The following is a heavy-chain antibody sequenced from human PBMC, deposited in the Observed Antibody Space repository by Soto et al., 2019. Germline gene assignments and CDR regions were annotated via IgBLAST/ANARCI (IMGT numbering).Heavy chain of an antibody. V-gene: IGHV3-49*04. J-gene: IGHJ4*02. Sequence: GGSLRLSCTASGFTFGDYAMSWVRQAPGKVLEWVGFIRSKAYGGTTEYAASVKGRFTISRDDSKSIAYLQMNSLKTEDTAVYYCTREQGYCSGGSCYYFDYWGQGTLVNVSS. D-gene: IGHD2-15*01. CDR2: IRSKAYGGTT. CDR1: GFTFGDYA. CDR3: TREQGYCSGGSCYYFDY.